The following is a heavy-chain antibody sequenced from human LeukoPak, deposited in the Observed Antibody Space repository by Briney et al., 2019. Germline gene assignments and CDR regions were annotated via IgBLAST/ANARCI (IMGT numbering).Heavy chain of an antibody. V-gene: IGHV3-23*01. CDR1: GFTFGGFT. D-gene: IGHD4-17*01. CDR3: AKDLNYGDGRWEFDP. Sequence: PGGSLRLSCAASGFTFGGFTTAWVRQTPGRGLEWLSGILADVDAGKTYYADSVKGRFTIYRDNSKNTLYLQMNNLRADDTAVYFCAKDLNYGDGRWEFDPWGQGTLVTV. J-gene: IGHJ5*02. CDR2: ILADVDAGKT.